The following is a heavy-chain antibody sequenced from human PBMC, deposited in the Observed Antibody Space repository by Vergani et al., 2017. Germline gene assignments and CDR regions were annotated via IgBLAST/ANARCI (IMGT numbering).Heavy chain of an antibody. CDR1: GGTFSSYA. CDR2: IIPILGIA. D-gene: IGHD6-19*01. Sequence: QVQLVQSGAEVKKPGSSVKVSCKASGGTFSSYAISWVRQAPGQGLEWMGRIIPILGIANYAQKFQGRVTSTAAKSTSTAYMELSSLRSEDTAVYYCARDANIAVAGFFDYWGQGTLVTVSS. J-gene: IGHJ4*02. CDR3: ARDANIAVAGFFDY. V-gene: IGHV1-69*04.